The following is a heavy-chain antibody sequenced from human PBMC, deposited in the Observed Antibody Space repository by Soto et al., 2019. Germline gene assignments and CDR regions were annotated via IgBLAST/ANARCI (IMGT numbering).Heavy chain of an antibody. J-gene: IGHJ6*03. CDR3: ARNLRFLEWLAGNQRKTTGLYMDV. V-gene: IGHV4-31*03. Sequence: SETLSLTCTVSGGSISSGGYYWGWIRQHPGKGLEWIGYIYYSGSTYYNPSLKSRVTISVDTSKNQFSLKLSSVTAADTAVYYCARNLRFLEWLAGNQRKTTGLYMDVWGKGTTLTVSS. CDR1: GGSISSGGYY. D-gene: IGHD3-3*01. CDR2: IYYSGST.